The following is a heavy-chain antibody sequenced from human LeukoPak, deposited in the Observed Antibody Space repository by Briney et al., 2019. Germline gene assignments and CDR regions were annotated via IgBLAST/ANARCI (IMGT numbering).Heavy chain of an antibody. CDR1: GYTFTGYY. V-gene: IGHV1-2*02. D-gene: IGHD3-10*01. CDR3: ASGAYHPYYYYYMDV. CDR2: INPNSGGS. Sequence: RASVKVSCKASGYTFTGYYIHWVRQAPGQGLEWMGWINPNSGGSNYAHKFQGRVTMTRDTSISTAYMELSRLRSDDTAVYYCASGAYHPYYYYYMDVWGKGTTVTVSS. J-gene: IGHJ6*03.